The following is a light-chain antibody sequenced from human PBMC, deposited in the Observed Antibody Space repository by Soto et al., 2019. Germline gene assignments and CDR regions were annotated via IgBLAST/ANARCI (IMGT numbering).Light chain of an antibody. CDR2: EVS. CDR3: TSYSRYRVLV. J-gene: IGLJ3*02. Sequence: QSVLTQPASVSGSLGQSITISCTGTSSDIGGYKYVSWYQQHPGKAPKLIIFEVSNRPSGVSDRFSGSNSGNTASLTISGLHAEDDADYYCTSYSRYRVLVFGGGTKLTVL. V-gene: IGLV2-14*01. CDR1: SSDIGGYKY.